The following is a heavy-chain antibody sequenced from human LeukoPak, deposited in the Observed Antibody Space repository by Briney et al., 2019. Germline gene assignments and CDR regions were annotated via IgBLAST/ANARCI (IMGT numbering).Heavy chain of an antibody. V-gene: IGHV3-23*01. J-gene: IGHJ5*02. CDR2: ISGSGGST. CDR3: AKMGGVSATARGGFDP. CDR1: GLTFSSYA. Sequence: GGSLRLSCAASGLTFSSYAMSWVRQAPGKGLEWVPVISGSGGSTNYADSVKGRFTISRDNSMNTLNLQMNSLRVEDTAMDYCAKMGGVSATARGGFDPWGQGTLVTVSS. D-gene: IGHD1-26*01.